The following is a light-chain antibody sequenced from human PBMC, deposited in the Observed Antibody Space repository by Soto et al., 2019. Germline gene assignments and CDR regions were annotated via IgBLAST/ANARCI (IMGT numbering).Light chain of an antibody. J-gene: IGLJ1*01. CDR2: EVN. V-gene: IGLV2-8*01. Sequence: QSALTQPPSASGSPGQSVAISCTGTSSDVGGYDYVSWYQQFPGKAPKLIIREVNKRPSGVPHRFSGSKSGNTASLTVSGLQAEDEDDYYCSSYAGSNTHVFGTGTKLTVL. CDR1: SSDVGGYDY. CDR3: SSYAGSNTHV.